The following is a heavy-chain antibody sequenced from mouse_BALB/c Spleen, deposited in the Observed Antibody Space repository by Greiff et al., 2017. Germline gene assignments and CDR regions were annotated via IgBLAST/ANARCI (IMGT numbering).Heavy chain of an antibody. J-gene: IGHJ3*01. CDR1: GFTFSSYT. CDR2: ISNGGGST. Sequence: EVKLVESGGGLVQPGGSLKLSCAASGFTFSSYTMSWVRQTPEKRLEWVAYISNGGGSTYYPDTVKGRFTISRDNARNTLYLQMSSLKSEDTAMYYCARGMITAWFAYWGQGTLVTVSA. V-gene: IGHV5-12-2*01. CDR3: ARGMITAWFAY. D-gene: IGHD2-4*01.